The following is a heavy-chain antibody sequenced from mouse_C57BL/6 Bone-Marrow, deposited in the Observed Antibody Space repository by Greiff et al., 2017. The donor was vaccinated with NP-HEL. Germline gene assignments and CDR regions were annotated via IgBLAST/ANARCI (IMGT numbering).Heavy chain of an antibody. J-gene: IGHJ2*01. CDR3: ARGDYYGNSRCYFDY. Sequence: VQLKQSGAELVRPGASVKLSCKASGYTFTDYYINWVKQRPGQGLEWIARIYPGSGNTYYNEKFKGKATLTAEKSSSTAYMQLSSLTSEDSAVYFCARGDYYGNSRCYFDYWGQGTTLTVSS. CDR2: IYPGSGNT. V-gene: IGHV1-76*01. CDR1: GYTFTDYY. D-gene: IGHD2-1*01.